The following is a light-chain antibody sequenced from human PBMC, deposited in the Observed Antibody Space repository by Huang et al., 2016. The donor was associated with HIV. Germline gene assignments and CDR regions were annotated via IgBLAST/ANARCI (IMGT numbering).Light chain of an antibody. Sequence: DIVMTQSPLSLPVTPGEPASISCRSSQSLVHDNGYSYLDWYLQKPGQSPQVLIYVASGRAPGSPDRFRGGGSGTNFTLEINRVDAEDVGTYYCMQSLQSLTFGGGTRLEIK. CDR1: QSLVHDNGYSY. V-gene: IGKV2-28*01. J-gene: IGKJ4*01. CDR2: VAS. CDR3: MQSLQSLT.